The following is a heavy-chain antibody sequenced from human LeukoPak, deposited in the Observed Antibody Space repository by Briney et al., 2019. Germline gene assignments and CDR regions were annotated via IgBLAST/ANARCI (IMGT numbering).Heavy chain of an antibody. CDR2: IYHSGST. Sequence: SETLSLTCAVYGGSFSGYYWSWIRQPPGKGLEWIGYIYHSGSTYYNPSLKSRVTISVDRSKNQFSLKLSSVTAADTAVYYCARVWDSSGYGNAFDIWGQGTMVTVSS. CDR3: ARVWDSSGYGNAFDI. D-gene: IGHD3-22*01. V-gene: IGHV4-34*01. J-gene: IGHJ3*02. CDR1: GGSFSGYY.